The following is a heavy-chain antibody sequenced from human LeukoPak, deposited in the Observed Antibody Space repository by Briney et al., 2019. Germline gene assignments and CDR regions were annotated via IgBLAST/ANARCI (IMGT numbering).Heavy chain of an antibody. D-gene: IGHD6-19*01. CDR1: GGSISSYY. CDR2: SYYSGST. Sequence: SETLSLTCTVSGGSISSYYWSWIRQPQAQGLEWIGYSYYSGSTYYNPSLKSRVTISVDTSKNQFSLKLSSVTAADTAVYYCARDGAVAGNWFDPWGQETLVTVSS. V-gene: IGHV4-30-4*08. J-gene: IGHJ5*02. CDR3: ARDGAVAGNWFDP.